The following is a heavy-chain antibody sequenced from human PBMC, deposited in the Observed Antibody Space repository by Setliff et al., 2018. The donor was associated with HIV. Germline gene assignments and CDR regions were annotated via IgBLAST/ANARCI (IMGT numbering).Heavy chain of an antibody. J-gene: IGHJ3*02. CDR3: ARVNYYDSSGLEIAFDI. CDR2: VSHDGSNR. D-gene: IGHD3-22*01. CDR1: GFTFSRYA. V-gene: IGHV3-30*04. Sequence: PGGSLRLSCAASGFTFSRYAMHWVRQAPGKGLEWVAVVSHDGSNRYYADSVKGRFTISRDNSKNTLYLQMNSLRAEDTAVYYCARVNYYDSSGLEIAFDIWGQGTMVTVSS.